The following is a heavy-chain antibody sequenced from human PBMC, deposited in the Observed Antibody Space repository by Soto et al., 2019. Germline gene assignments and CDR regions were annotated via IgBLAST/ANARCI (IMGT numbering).Heavy chain of an antibody. J-gene: IGHJ6*02. CDR3: ARDGIAAAGYYYYGMDV. Sequence: SETLSLTRTVSGGSISSYYWSWIRQPPAKGLEWIGYIYYSGSANYNPSLKIRVTISVDTSKNQFSLKLSSVTAADTAVYYCARDGIAAAGYYYYGMDVWGQGTTVTVSS. D-gene: IGHD6-13*01. CDR2: IYYSGSA. V-gene: IGHV4-59*01. CDR1: GGSISSYY.